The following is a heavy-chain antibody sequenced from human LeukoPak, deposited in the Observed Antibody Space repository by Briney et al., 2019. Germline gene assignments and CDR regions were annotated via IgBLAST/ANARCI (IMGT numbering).Heavy chain of an antibody. V-gene: IGHV3-21*01. CDR2: ISSSSSYI. J-gene: IGHJ6*02. CDR1: GFTFSSYS. CDR3: ARDLAVRGVIRIYGMDV. D-gene: IGHD3-10*01. Sequence: KPGGSLRLSCAASGFTFSSYSMNWVRQAPGKGLEWVSSISSSSSYIYYADSVKGRFTISRDNAKNSLYLQMNSLRAEDTAVYYCARDLAVRGVIRIYGMDVWGQGTTVTVSS.